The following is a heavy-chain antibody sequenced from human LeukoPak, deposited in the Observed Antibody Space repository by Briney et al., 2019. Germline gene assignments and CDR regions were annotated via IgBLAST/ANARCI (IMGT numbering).Heavy chain of an antibody. V-gene: IGHV3-48*04. CDR3: AELGITMIGGV. CDR2: ISSSGSTI. J-gene: IGHJ6*04. Sequence: QPGGSLRLSCAASGFTFSGSGMHWVRQAPGKGLEWVSYISSSGSTIYYADSVKGRFTISRDNAKNSLYLQMNSLRAEDTAVYYCAELGITMIGGVWGKGTTVTISS. CDR1: GFTFSGSG. D-gene: IGHD3-10*02.